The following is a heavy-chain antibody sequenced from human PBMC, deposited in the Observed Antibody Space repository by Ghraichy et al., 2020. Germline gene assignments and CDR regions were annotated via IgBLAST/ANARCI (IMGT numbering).Heavy chain of an antibody. CDR3: ARDVRTFHLWSGYYGEGY. D-gene: IGHD3-3*02. J-gene: IGHJ4*02. CDR1: GFTFSAYW. Sequence: GGSLRLSCAASGFTFSAYWMSWVRQAPGKGLEWVANIKEDGSEKYYVDSVKGRFTISRDNAKNSLYLQMNSLRPEDTALYYCARDVRTFHLWSGYYGEGYWGQGSLVTVSS. V-gene: IGHV3-7*01. CDR2: IKEDGSEK.